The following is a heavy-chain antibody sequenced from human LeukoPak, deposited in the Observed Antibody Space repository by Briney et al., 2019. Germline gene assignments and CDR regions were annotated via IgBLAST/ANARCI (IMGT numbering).Heavy chain of an antibody. CDR3: ARGLYDSSGYYYFPHY. Sequence: GGSLRLSCAASGFTISNYWMSWVRQAPGKGLEWVANMKQDGSEIYYADSVKGRFTIARDNSKNTLYLQMNSLRAEDTAVYYCARGLYDSSGYYYFPHYWGQGTLVTVSS. J-gene: IGHJ4*02. CDR2: MKQDGSEI. D-gene: IGHD3-22*01. V-gene: IGHV3-7*01. CDR1: GFTISNYW.